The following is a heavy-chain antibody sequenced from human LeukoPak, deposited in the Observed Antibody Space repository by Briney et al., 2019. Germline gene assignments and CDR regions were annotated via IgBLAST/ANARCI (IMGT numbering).Heavy chain of an antibody. CDR2: ISSNGGST. J-gene: IGHJ4*02. D-gene: IGHD4/OR15-4a*01. CDR3: ARGRDYFPSWDDYSDY. Sequence: GGSLRLSCSASGFAFSSYAMHWVRQAPVKGLKYVSAISSNGGSTYYADSVKGRFIISRDNSKTTLYLQMSSLRAEDTAVYYCARGRDYFPSWDDYSDYWGQGTLVTVSS. CDR1: GFAFSSYA. V-gene: IGHV3-64*04.